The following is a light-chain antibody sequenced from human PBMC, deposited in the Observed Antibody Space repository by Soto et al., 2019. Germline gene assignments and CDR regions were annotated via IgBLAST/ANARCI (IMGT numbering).Light chain of an antibody. V-gene: IGKV3-15*01. CDR3: QQYNYWPPY. J-gene: IGKJ3*01. Sequence: EIVMTQSPATLSVSPGERATLSCRASQSVSSNLAWYQQKPGQAPRLLIYGATTRATGIPARFSGSGSGTEFTLTISSLQSEDFAVYYCQQYNYWPPYFGPGTKVDIK. CDR2: GAT. CDR1: QSVSSN.